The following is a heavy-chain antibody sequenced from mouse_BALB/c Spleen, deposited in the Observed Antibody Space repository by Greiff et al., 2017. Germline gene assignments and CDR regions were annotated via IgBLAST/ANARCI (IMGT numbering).Heavy chain of an antibody. CDR3: ARDSYFDV. CDR2: ISSGSSTI. Sequence: DVKLVESGGGLVQPGGSRKLSCAASGFTFSSFGMHWVRQAPEKGLEWVAYISSGSSTIYYADTVKGRFTISRDNPKNTLFLQMTSLRSEDTAMYYCARDSYFDVWGAGTTVTVSS. CDR1: GFTFSSFG. J-gene: IGHJ1*01. V-gene: IGHV5-17*02.